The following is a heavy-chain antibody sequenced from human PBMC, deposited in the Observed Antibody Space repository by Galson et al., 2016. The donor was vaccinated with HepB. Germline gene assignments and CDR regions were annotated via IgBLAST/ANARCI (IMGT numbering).Heavy chain of an antibody. J-gene: IGHJ4*02. V-gene: IGHV3-23*01. Sequence: SLRLSCAASGFTFSSYGMTWVRQAPGKGLEWVSSISYNGGSTYYADSVKGRFTISRDNSNNTLYLQMHSLRAEDTAVFYCAKDFEGVNWDFVDFWGQGTLVAVSS. CDR2: ISYNGGST. CDR1: GFTFSSYG. CDR3: AKDFEGVNWDFVDF. D-gene: IGHD1-7*01.